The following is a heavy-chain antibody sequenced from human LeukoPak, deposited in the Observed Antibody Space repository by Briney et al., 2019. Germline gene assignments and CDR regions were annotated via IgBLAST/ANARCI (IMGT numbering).Heavy chain of an antibody. CDR3: ASPDDYGDYGWVPFDY. CDR1: GYTFTGYY. CDR2: INPNSGGT. D-gene: IGHD4-17*01. V-gene: IGHV1-2*02. Sequence: GASVKVSCKASGYTFTGYYMHWVRQAPGQGLEWMGWINPNSGGTNYAQKIQGRVTMTRDTSISTAYMELSRLRSDDTAVYYCASPDDYGDYGWVPFDYWGQGTLVTVSS. J-gene: IGHJ4*02.